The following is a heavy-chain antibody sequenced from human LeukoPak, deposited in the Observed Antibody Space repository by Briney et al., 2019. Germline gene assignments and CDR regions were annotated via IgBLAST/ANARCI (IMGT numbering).Heavy chain of an antibody. Sequence: SETLSLTCAVYGGSFSGYYWSWIRQPPGKGLEWIGYIYYSGSTNYNPSLKSRVTISVDTSKNQFSLKLSSVTAADTAVYYCARMPYYYDSSGYYYVGDYFDYWGQGTLVTVSS. J-gene: IGHJ4*02. CDR3: ARMPYYYDSSGYYYVGDYFDY. CDR1: GGSFSGYY. V-gene: IGHV4-59*01. D-gene: IGHD3-22*01. CDR2: IYYSGST.